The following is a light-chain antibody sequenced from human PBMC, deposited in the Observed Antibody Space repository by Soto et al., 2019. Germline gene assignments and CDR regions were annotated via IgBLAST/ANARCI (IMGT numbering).Light chain of an antibody. V-gene: IGLV2-23*02. J-gene: IGLJ2*01. Sequence: QSVLTQSASVSGSPGQSITISCTGTSSDVGRYNLVSWYQQHPGTASKLMIYEVIKRPSGVSNRFSGSKSGNTASLTISGLQGEDEADYFCCSYAGSNTVIFGGGTKVTVL. CDR3: CSYAGSNTVI. CDR1: SSDVGRYNL. CDR2: EVI.